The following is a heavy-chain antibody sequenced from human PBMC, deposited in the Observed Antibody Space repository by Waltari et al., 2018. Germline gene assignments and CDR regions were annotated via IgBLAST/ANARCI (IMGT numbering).Heavy chain of an antibody. D-gene: IGHD6-19*01. CDR3: AKDGSVAGTFGIPWFNFQH. CDR2: IRYDGSNK. J-gene: IGHJ1*01. Sequence: QVQLVESGGGVVQPGGSLRLSCAASGFTFSSYGMHWVRQAPGKGLEWVAFIRYDGSNKYYADSVKGRFTISRDNSKNTLYLQMNSLRAEDTAVYYCAKDGSVAGTFGIPWFNFQHWGQGTLVTVSS. CDR1: GFTFSSYG. V-gene: IGHV3-30*02.